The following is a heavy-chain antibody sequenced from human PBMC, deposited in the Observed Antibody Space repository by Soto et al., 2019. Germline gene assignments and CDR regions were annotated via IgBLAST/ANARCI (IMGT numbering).Heavy chain of an antibody. Sequence: EVQLLESGGGLVQPGGSLRLSCAASGFTFSSYAMSWVRQAPGKGLEWVSAISGSGGSTYYADSVKGRFTISRDNSKNTVYLQMQSLRAEDTALYYCARGDYFDSSGYSFDFWGQGTLVTVSS. J-gene: IGHJ4*02. CDR3: ARGDYFDSSGYSFDF. CDR1: GFTFSSYA. V-gene: IGHV3-23*01. CDR2: ISGSGGST. D-gene: IGHD3-22*01.